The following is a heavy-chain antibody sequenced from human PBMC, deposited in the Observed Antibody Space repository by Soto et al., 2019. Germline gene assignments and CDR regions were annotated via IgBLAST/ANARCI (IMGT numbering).Heavy chain of an antibody. CDR1: GCSVRTYGYS. V-gene: IGHV4-30-2*01. CDR3: ARGSCRDGYTCCAFDI. CDR2: IYHSWST. J-gene: IGHJ3*02. D-gene: IGHD2-2*02. Sequence: SEALSLTCAVSGCSVRTYGYSWNWIRQPPGTGLEWSGYIYHSWSTFYNRSPESQVTMSLERSNKQISMKLHSVNAADTAVYCWARGSCRDGYTCCAFDIWGEATTVT.